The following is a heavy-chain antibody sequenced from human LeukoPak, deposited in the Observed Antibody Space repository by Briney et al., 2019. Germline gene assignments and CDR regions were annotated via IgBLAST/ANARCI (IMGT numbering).Heavy chain of an antibody. V-gene: IGHV4-39*01. CDR3: ARHFVPVHSAGSGNWLDP. Sequence: SETLSLTCTVSGGSISSSNYWWGWIRQPPGKGLEWIGSMYHSGSSYYNPSLKSRVTVSVDTSSNQFSLKLNSVTATDTAVYYCARHFVPVHSAGSGNWLDPRGQGIMVTVSS. D-gene: IGHD2-21*01. CDR1: GGSISSSNYW. CDR2: MYHSGSS. J-gene: IGHJ5*02.